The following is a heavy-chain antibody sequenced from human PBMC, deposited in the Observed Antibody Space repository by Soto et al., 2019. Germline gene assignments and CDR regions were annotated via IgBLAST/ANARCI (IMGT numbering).Heavy chain of an antibody. J-gene: IGHJ6*02. CDR3: ARGTGSSWYLYYYYGMDV. CDR2: IYYSGST. CDR1: GGSISSGGYY. Sequence: PSETLSLTCTVSGGSISSGGYYWSWIRQHPGKGLEWIGYIYYSGSTYYNPSLKSRVTISVDTSKNQFSLKLSSVTAADTAVYYCARGTGSSWYLYYYYGMDVWGQGTTVTVS. V-gene: IGHV4-31*03. D-gene: IGHD6-13*01.